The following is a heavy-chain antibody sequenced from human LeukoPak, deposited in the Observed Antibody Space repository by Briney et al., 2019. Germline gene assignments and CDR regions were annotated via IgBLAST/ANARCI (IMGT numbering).Heavy chain of an antibody. CDR3: ARDHEQWLPQGPFDY. V-gene: IGHV3-23*01. Sequence: GGSLRLSCAASGFTFSNYAMSWVRQAPGKGLEWVSAISGSGTSPYYADSVRGRFTISRDNSKNTLYLQMNSLRAEDTAVYYCARDHEQWLPQGPFDYWAREPWSPSPQ. CDR2: ISGSGTSP. CDR1: GFTFSNYA. J-gene: IGHJ4*02. D-gene: IGHD6-19*01.